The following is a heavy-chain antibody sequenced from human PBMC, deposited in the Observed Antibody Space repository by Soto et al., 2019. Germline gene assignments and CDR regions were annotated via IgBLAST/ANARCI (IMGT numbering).Heavy chain of an antibody. D-gene: IGHD4-4*01. CDR1: GFTVSGYC. CDR2: IKHDGSVQ. CDR3: ARATYSNAWYRFDP. V-gene: IGHV3-7*03. Sequence: XEFLSLSCEASGFTVSGYCMSWVRQAPGKGLGRVADIKHDGSVQYYVDSVKGRFTISRDNAKKLLYLQMNGLRAEDTALYYCARATYSNAWYRFDPWGQGTLVTVSS. J-gene: IGHJ5*02.